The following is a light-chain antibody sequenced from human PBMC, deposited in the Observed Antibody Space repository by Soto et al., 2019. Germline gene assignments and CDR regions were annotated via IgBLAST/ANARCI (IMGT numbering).Light chain of an antibody. CDR2: AGS. CDR1: QSVNNDF. V-gene: IGKV3-20*01. Sequence: EIVLTQSPATLSLSPGERATLSCRASQSVNNDFLAWYQQKPGHAPRLLIYAGSYRATGIADRVSGSGSGTDFTLTISRMDPEDFAVYYCLQYGSSPLTFGGGTKVEI. CDR3: LQYGSSPLT. J-gene: IGKJ4*01.